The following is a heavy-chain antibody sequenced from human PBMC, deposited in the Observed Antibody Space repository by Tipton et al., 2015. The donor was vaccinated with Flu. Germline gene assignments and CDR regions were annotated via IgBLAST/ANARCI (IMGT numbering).Heavy chain of an antibody. Sequence: SLRLSCKGSRLTFKSYAMSWVRQAPGKGLQWVSGISVTTGGTYYADSVKGRFTISRDNSKNMVYLQMNSLRAEDTAVYYCARDSDYGSGSYWIDYWGQGTLVIVSS. J-gene: IGHJ4*02. CDR2: ISVTTGGT. CDR1: RLTFKSYA. V-gene: IGHV3-23*01. D-gene: IGHD3-10*01. CDR3: ARDSDYGSGSYWIDY.